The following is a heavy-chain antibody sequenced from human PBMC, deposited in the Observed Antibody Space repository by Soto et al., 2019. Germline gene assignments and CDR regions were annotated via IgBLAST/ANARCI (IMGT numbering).Heavy chain of an antibody. CDR1: GFTFSRYW. V-gene: IGHV3-7*03. CDR3: AREEE. J-gene: IGHJ4*02. CDR2: IKPDGGEK. Sequence: EVQLVESGGGLVQPGGSLRLSCAASGFTFSRYWTSWVRQAPGKGLEWVANIKPDGGEKYYVDSVKGRFTISRDNAKDSLSLQMNSLRAEDTAVYYCAREEEWGQGTLVTVSS.